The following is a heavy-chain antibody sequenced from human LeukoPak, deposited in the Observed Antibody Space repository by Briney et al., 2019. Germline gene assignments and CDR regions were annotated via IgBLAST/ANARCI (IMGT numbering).Heavy chain of an antibody. CDR2: IYPGDSDA. J-gene: IGHJ5*02. CDR1: GYTFTRYW. CDR3: ARGEGTYCNRGNCNDWFDP. D-gene: IGHD1-20*01. V-gene: IGHV5-51*01. Sequence: GESLKISCETSGYTFTRYWIGWVRQMPGKGLEWMGIIYPGDSDARYSPSFQGQVTISVDRSINTAYLQWTSLQASDTAMYYCARGEGTYCNRGNCNDWFDPWGQGTLVTVSS.